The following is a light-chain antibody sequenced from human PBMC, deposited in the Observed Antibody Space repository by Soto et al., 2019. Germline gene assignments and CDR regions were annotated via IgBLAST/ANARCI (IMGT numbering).Light chain of an antibody. J-gene: IGKJ3*01. Sequence: DIQMTQSPSSLSASVGDRVTITCRASQGISNYLAWYQQKPGKVPKLLIYAASTLQSGVPSRFSGSGSGTDFTLTISSLQPEDDCQKYNSAPFTFGPGTKVDIK. CDR3: QKYNSAPFT. V-gene: IGKV1-27*01. CDR1: QGISNY. CDR2: AAS.